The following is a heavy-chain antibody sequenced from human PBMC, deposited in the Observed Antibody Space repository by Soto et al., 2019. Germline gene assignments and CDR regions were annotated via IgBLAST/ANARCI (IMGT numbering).Heavy chain of an antibody. CDR2: IPQEGVDG. CDR1: GFVFSMYS. V-gene: IGHV3-7*03. CDR3: ARDRLILPAHDFFYGSDV. J-gene: IGHJ6*02. D-gene: IGHD2-21*02. Sequence: LRLSCEVSGFVFSMYSMSWVRQTPGKGLEWVAKIPQEGVDGHYADSVKGRFTISRDNGKNSLYLQMNNLRAEDTAVYYCARDRLILPAHDFFYGSDVWGRGATVTVSS.